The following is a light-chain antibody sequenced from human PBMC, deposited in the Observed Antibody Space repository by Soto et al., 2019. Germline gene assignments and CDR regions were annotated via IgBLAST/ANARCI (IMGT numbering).Light chain of an antibody. CDR3: QQRSNWPRPIT. CDR2: DAS. Sequence: EIVLTQSPATLSLSPGERATLSCRASQSVSSYLAWYQQKPGQAPRLLIYDASNRATGIPARFSGSGSGTDFTLTISSLEPEDFAVYYCQQRSNWPRPITFGRGTRLEIK. CDR1: QSVSSY. J-gene: IGKJ5*01. V-gene: IGKV3-11*01.